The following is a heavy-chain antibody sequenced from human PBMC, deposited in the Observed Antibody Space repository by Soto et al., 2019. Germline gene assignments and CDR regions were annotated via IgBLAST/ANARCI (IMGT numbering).Heavy chain of an antibody. D-gene: IGHD3-3*02. Sequence: VASVKVSCKASGYTFTSYGISWVRQAPGQGLEWMGWISAYNGNTNHAQKLQGRVTMTTDTSTSTAYMELRSLRSDDTAVYYCAREGHFRVLYYYYGMDVWGQGTTVTVSS. CDR3: AREGHFRVLYYYYGMDV. V-gene: IGHV1-18*01. CDR2: ISAYNGNT. J-gene: IGHJ6*02. CDR1: GYTFTSYG.